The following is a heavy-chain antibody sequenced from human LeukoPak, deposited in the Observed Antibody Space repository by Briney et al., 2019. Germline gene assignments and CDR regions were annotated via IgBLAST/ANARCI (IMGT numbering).Heavy chain of an antibody. V-gene: IGHV1-2*02. CDR2: INPNSGGT. D-gene: IGHD4-11*01. CDR1: GYTFTGYY. J-gene: IGHJ5*02. CDR3: ARDQETTAFWFDP. Sequence: ASVKVSCKASGYTFTGYYMHWVRQAPGQGLEWMGWINPNSGGTNYSQKLQGRVTMTTDTSTSTAYMELRSLRSDDTAVYYCARDQETTAFWFDPWGQGTLVTVSS.